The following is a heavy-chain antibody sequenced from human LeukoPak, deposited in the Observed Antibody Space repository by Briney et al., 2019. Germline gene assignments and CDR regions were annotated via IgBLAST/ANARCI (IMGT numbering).Heavy chain of an antibody. V-gene: IGHV4-39*01. CDR3: VRHGGGISATGTGPFDY. CDR2: IYYSGST. CDR1: GASFSSSTYY. D-gene: IGHD6-13*01. J-gene: IGHJ4*02. Sequence: PSETLSLTCTVSGASFSSSTYYWGWIRQPPGKGLEWIGSIYYSGSTYYNPSLKSRVTMSVDTSKNQFSLKLSSVTAADTAVYSSVRHGGGISATGTGPFDYWGQGTLVTVSS.